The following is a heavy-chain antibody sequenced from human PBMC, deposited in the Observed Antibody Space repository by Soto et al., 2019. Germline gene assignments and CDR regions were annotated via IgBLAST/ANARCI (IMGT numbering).Heavy chain of an antibody. CDR2: MNPNSGNT. V-gene: IGHV1-8*01. J-gene: IGHJ6*02. CDR1: GYTFTSYD. CDR3: ARDQSTKYSSSSEFPYYYYGMDV. Sequence: ASVEFSCKASGYTFTSYDINWVRQATGQGLEWMGWMNPNSGNTGYAQKFQGRVTMTRNTSISTAYMELSSLRSEDTAVYYCARDQSTKYSSSSEFPYYYYGMDVWGQGTTVTVSS. D-gene: IGHD6-6*01.